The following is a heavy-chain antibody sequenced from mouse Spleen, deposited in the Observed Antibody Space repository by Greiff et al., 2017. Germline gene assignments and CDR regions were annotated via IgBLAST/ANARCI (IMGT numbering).Heavy chain of an antibody. V-gene: IGHV1-54*01. J-gene: IGHJ3*01. D-gene: IGHD3-2*01. CDR1: GYAFTNYL. Sequence: VMLVESGAELVRPGTSVKVSCKASGYAFTNYLIEWVKQRPGQGLEWIGVINPGSGGTNYNEKFKGKATLTADKSSSTAYMQLSSLTSDDSAVYFCARSGDDSSGPWFAYWGQGTLVTVSA. CDR2: INPGSGGT. CDR3: ARSGDDSSGPWFAY.